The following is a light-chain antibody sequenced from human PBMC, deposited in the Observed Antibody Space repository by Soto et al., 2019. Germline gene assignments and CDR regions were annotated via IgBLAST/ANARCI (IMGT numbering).Light chain of an antibody. J-gene: IGKJ3*01. CDR3: QQSYSLT. Sequence: DIQLTQSPASLSASVGDRVTITCRASQSISTYLHWYQQKPGKAPKVLIYVASNLQSGVPSRFSGSGSGTDFTLTINNLQPEDFATYYCQQSYSLTFGPGTKVDIK. CDR1: QSISTY. V-gene: IGKV1-39*01. CDR2: VAS.